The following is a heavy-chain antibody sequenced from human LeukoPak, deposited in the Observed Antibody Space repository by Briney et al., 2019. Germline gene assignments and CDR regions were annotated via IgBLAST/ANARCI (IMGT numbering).Heavy chain of an antibody. V-gene: IGHV3-30-3*01. D-gene: IGHD3-22*01. Sequence: GSLRLSCAASGFTFSRYWMSWVRPAPGKGLEWLAVISDDGTKEYIADPVKGRLTISRDNSKNTLYLQMNSLKSEDTAVYYCARDKISSGYYFGYFDNWGQGTLVTVSS. J-gene: IGHJ4*02. CDR3: ARDKISSGYYFGYFDN. CDR2: ISDDGTKE. CDR1: GFTFSRYW.